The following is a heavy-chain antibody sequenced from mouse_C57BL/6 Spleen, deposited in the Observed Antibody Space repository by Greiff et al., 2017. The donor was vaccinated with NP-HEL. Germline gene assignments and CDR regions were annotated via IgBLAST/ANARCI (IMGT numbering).Heavy chain of an antibody. CDR1: GFNITDDY. Sequence: VQLQQSGAELVRPGASVKLSCTASGFNITDDYMHWVKQRPEQGLEWIGWIDPENGDTEYASKFQGKATITADTSSNTAYLQLSSLTSEDTAVYYCTSSLLRAAYWGQGTLVTVSA. CDR2: IDPENGDT. V-gene: IGHV14-4*01. D-gene: IGHD1-1*01. J-gene: IGHJ3*01. CDR3: TSSLLRAAY.